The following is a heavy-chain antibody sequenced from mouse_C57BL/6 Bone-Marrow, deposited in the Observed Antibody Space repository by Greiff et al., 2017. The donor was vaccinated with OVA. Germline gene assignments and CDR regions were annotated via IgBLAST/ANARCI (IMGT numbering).Heavy chain of an antibody. J-gene: IGHJ3*01. CDR2: IRNKANNHAT. Sequence: EVMLVESGGGLVQPGGSMKLSCAASGFTFSDAWMDWVRQSPEQGLEWVAEIRNKANNHATYYAVSGKGRFTIARDDSKSRFYLQMNSLRAEDTGIYYCTGDFAGFAYWGQGTLVTVSA. CDR3: TGDFAGFAY. CDR1: GFTFSDAW. V-gene: IGHV6-6*01.